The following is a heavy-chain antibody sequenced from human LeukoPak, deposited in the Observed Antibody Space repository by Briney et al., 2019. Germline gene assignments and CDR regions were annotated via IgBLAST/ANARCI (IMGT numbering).Heavy chain of an antibody. CDR1: GFTFSSYA. J-gene: IGHJ6*02. CDR2: ISASGDST. V-gene: IGHV3-23*01. CDR3: AKELDYYDSSGYYYVYYYGMDV. D-gene: IGHD3-22*01. Sequence: PGGSLRLSCAASGFTFSSYAMSWVRQAPGKGLEWVPAISASGDSTYYADSVKGRFTISRDNSKNTLYLQMNSLRAEDTAVYYCAKELDYYDSSGYYYVYYYGMDVWGQGTTVTVSS.